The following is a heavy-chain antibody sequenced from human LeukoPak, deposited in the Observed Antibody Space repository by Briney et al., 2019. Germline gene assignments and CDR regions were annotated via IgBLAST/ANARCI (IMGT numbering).Heavy chain of an antibody. CDR1: GGSIRSYY. V-gene: IGHV4-4*09. D-gene: IGHD1-7*01. Sequence: SETLSLTCSVSGGSIRSYYWNWMRQSPGKGLEWIGYIYASGSTNYNPSLKSRVTISVDTSKNQFSLRLSSVTAADTAVYYCARGAPGTLELPPLEHWGQGSLVTVSS. CDR2: IYASGST. J-gene: IGHJ4*02. CDR3: ARGAPGTLELPPLEH.